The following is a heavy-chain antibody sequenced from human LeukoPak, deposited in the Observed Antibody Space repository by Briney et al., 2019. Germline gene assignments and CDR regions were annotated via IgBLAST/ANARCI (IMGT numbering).Heavy chain of an antibody. CDR2: IWSDGTNQ. V-gene: IGHV3-30*02. Sequence: GGSLRLSCEASGGSFSRYGMHWVSQAPGKGLEWVAFIWSDGTNQYYADSVKGRFTISRDNFKNMVSLQMNRLRAEDTDVYYCAKDAQGGFDYSNSLEHWGQGSLVAVSS. D-gene: IGHD4-11*01. CDR3: AKDAQGGFDYSNSLEH. J-gene: IGHJ4*02. CDR1: GGSFSRYG.